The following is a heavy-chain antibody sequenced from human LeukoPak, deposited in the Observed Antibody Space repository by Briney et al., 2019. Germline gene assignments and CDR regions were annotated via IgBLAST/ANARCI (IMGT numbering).Heavy chain of an antibody. J-gene: IGHJ5*02. V-gene: IGHV3-11*01. Sequence: GGSLRLSCAASGFTFSDYYMSWIRQAPGKGLEWVSYISSSGSTIYYADSVKGRFTISRDNSKNTLYLQMNSLRAEDTAVYYCAKYMRFGELPLFDRWGQGTLVTVSS. D-gene: IGHD3-10*01. CDR3: AKYMRFGELPLFDR. CDR1: GFTFSDYY. CDR2: ISSSGSTI.